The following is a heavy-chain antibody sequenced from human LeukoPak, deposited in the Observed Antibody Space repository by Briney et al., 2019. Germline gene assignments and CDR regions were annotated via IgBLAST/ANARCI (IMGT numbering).Heavy chain of an antibody. Sequence: PETLCLTCTVSGGSISSSSYYWGWIRQPPGKGLEWIGSIYYSGSTYYNPSLKSRVTISVDTSKNQFSLKLSSVTAADTAVYYCAGDSGYDDYWGQGTLVSVS. CDR2: IYYSGST. V-gene: IGHV4-39*02. D-gene: IGHD5-12*01. J-gene: IGHJ4*02. CDR3: AGDSGYDDY. CDR1: GGSISSSSYY.